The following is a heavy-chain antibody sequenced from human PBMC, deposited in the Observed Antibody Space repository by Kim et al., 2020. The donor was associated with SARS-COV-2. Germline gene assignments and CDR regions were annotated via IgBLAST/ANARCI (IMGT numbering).Heavy chain of an antibody. Sequence: RVTISVDTSKNQFSLKLSSVTAADTAVYYCARGIVDIVVVVAATHHAFDIWGQGTMVTVSS. CDR3: ARGIVDIVVVVAATHHAFDI. J-gene: IGHJ3*02. D-gene: IGHD2-15*01. V-gene: IGHV4-39*07.